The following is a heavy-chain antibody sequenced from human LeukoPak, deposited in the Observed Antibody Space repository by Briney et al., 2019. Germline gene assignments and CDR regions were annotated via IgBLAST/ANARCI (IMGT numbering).Heavy chain of an antibody. D-gene: IGHD3-3*01. Sequence: QPGGSLRLSCAASGFTFSSYAMSWVRQAPGKGLEWVSAISGSGGSTYYADSVKGRFTISRDNSKNTLYLQMNSLRAEDTAVYYCAKDDPITIFGVVTNPFDYWGQGTLVTVSS. J-gene: IGHJ4*02. CDR3: AKDDPITIFGVVTNPFDY. V-gene: IGHV3-23*01. CDR2: ISGSGGST. CDR1: GFTFSSYA.